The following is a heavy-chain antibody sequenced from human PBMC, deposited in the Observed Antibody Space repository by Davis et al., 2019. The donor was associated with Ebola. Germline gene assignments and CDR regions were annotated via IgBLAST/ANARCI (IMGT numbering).Heavy chain of an antibody. Sequence: ASVKVSCKASGYSFTGYYMHWVRQAPGQGLEWMGRINPSSGGTNYAQKFQGRVTMTRDTSISTAYMELSRLRSDDTAVYYCARQRISIFGVAPTFDFWGQGALVTVSS. CDR3: ARQRISIFGVAPTFDF. J-gene: IGHJ4*02. CDR1: GYSFTGYY. CDR2: INPSSGGT. V-gene: IGHV1-2*06. D-gene: IGHD3-3*01.